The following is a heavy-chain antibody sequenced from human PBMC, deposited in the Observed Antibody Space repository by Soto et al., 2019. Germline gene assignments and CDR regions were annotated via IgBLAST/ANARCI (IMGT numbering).Heavy chain of an antibody. V-gene: IGHV3-74*01. D-gene: IGHD4-17*01. J-gene: IGHJ5*01. CDR3: AKEGDYGDYAGENCFGS. CDR1: GFTFFAYW. Sequence: EVQLVESGGGLVQPEGSLRLSCAASGFTFFAYWIPWVRQVPGKGLVWVSRINSDGSHTSYAESVRGRFTISRDNSKNKVYLKMNILTAEDRVVYYCAKEGDYGDYAGENCFGSWCQGSLVTVCS. CDR2: INSDGSHT.